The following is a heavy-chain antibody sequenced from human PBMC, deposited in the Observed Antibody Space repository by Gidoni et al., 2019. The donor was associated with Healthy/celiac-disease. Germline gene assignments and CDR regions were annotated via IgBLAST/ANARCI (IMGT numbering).Heavy chain of an antibody. V-gene: IGHV4-59*01. D-gene: IGHD1-26*01. CDR3: ARSSGSYHPFDY. Sequence: QVQLQESGPGLVKPPETLSLTCTVSGGSISSYYWSWIRQPPGKGLEWIGYIYYSGSTNYNPSLKSRVTISVDTSKNQFSLKLSSVTAADTAVYYCARSSGSYHPFDYWGQGTLVTVSS. J-gene: IGHJ4*02. CDR2: IYYSGST. CDR1: GGSISSYY.